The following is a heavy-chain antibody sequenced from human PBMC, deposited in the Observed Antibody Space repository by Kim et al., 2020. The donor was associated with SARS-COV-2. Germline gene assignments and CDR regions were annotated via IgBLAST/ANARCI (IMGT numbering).Heavy chain of an antibody. CDR2: INPSGGST. CDR1: GYTFTSYY. D-gene: IGHD5-18*01. J-gene: IGHJ4*02. V-gene: IGHV1-46*01. CDR3: ARSWLADTAMVSCDY. Sequence: ASVKVSCKASGYTFTSYYMHWVRQAPGQGLEWMGIINPSGGSTSYAQKFQGRVTMTRDTSTSTVYMELSSLRSEDTAVYYCARSWLADTAMVSCDYWGQGTLVTVSS.